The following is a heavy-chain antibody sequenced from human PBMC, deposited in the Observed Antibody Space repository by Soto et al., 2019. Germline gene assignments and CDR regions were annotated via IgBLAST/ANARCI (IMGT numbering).Heavy chain of an antibody. CDR1: GGTFSSYA. CDR3: AIYYYGSGSYYRRAYYYGMDV. CDR2: IIPIFGTA. D-gene: IGHD3-10*01. V-gene: IGHV1-69*13. Sequence: ASVKVSCKASGGTFSSYAISWVRQAPGQGLKWMGGIIPIFGTANYAQKFQGRVTITADESTSTAYMELSSLRSEDTAVYYCAIYYYGSGSYYRRAYYYGMDVWGQGTTVTVSS. J-gene: IGHJ6*02.